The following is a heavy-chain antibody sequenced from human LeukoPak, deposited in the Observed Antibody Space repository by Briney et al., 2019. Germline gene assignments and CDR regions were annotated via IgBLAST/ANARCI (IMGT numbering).Heavy chain of an antibody. CDR1: GFTFGDYA. CDR3: TRSSWLPSILTGYEDRGAFDI. V-gene: IGHV3-49*04. Sequence: PGGSLRLSCTAAGFTFGDYAMSWVRQAPGKGLEWVGFIRSKAYGGTTEYAASVKGRFTISRDDSKSIAYLQMNSLKTEDTAVYYCTRSSWLPSILTGYEDRGAFDIWGQGTMVTVSS. D-gene: IGHD3-9*01. J-gene: IGHJ3*02. CDR2: IRSKAYGGTT.